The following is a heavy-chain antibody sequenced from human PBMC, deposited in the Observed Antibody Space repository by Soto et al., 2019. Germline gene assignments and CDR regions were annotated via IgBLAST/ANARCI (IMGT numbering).Heavy chain of an antibody. V-gene: IGHV3-23*01. Sequence: GGSLRLSCAASGFTFSSYAMSWVRQAPGKGLEWVSAISGSGGSTYYADSVKGRFTISRDNSKNTLYLQMNSLRAEDTAVYYCAKDLWFGELPKAFDYWGQGTLVTVSS. CDR2: ISGSGGST. CDR3: AKDLWFGELPKAFDY. J-gene: IGHJ4*02. D-gene: IGHD3-10*01. CDR1: GFTFSSYA.